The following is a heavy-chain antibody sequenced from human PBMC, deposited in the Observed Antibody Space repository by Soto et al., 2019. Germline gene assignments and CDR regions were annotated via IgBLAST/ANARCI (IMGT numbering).Heavy chain of an antibody. Sequence: SQTLSLTCAISGDSVSSNTAAWNWIRSSPSRGLEWLGRTYYRSNWRHDYAVSVKSRITVNPDTSKNQFSLQLNSVTPDDTAVYYCERGVAGSGFDLWGQGTLVTVYS. D-gene: IGHD6-19*01. CDR2: TYYRSNWRH. V-gene: IGHV6-1*01. CDR3: ERGVAGSGFDL. CDR1: GDSVSSNTAA. J-gene: IGHJ4*02.